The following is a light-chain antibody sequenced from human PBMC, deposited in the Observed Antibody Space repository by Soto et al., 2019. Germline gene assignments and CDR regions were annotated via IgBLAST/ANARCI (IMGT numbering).Light chain of an antibody. CDR2: DAS. V-gene: IGKV1-33*01. CDR1: QDIGNN. Sequence: DIQMTQSPSSLSASVGDRVTITCRGIQDIGNNLIWYQQNPGKAPKPLIYDASNLETGVPSRLSGSGSGTDFTFSISSLQPEDIATYYCQQYDNLPITFGQGTRLEIK. CDR3: QQYDNLPIT. J-gene: IGKJ5*01.